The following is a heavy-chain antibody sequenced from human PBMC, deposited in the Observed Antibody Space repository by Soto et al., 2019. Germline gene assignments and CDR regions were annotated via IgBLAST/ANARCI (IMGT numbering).Heavy chain of an antibody. D-gene: IGHD3-22*01. CDR3: ARDRLFDSNTYYYNYGMDV. J-gene: IGHJ6*02. CDR2: ISYGGGDK. CDR1: GFTFNSYA. V-gene: IGHV3-30-3*01. Sequence: QVPLVESGGDVVQPGRSLRLSCAASGFTFNSYAMHWVRQAPGKGLEWVAVISYGGGDKYYADSVKGRFTISRDNSKNTLYLQMNSLRADDTAVYYCARDRLFDSNTYYYNYGMDVWGQGTTVTVSS.